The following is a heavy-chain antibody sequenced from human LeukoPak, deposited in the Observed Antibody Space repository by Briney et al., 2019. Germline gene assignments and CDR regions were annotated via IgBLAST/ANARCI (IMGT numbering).Heavy chain of an antibody. CDR2: ISTSSIYT. CDR3: ARLAMVRGVITSSPFDY. CDR1: GYTFSSYS. D-gene: IGHD3-10*01. J-gene: IGHJ4*02. Sequence: PGGSLRLSCTASGYTFSSYSMNWVRQAPGKGLEWVSFISTSSIYTYYADSVKGRFTISRHNAKNSLYLQMNSLRAEDTAVYYCARLAMVRGVITSSPFDYWGQGTLVTVSS. V-gene: IGHV3-21*01.